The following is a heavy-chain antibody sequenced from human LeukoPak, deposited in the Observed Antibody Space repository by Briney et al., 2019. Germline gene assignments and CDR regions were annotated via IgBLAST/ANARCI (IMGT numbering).Heavy chain of an antibody. CDR2: ISHSGIT. V-gene: IGHV4-34*01. Sequence: SETLSLTCAVYGGSFSAYYWSWIRQPPGKGLEWIGEISHSGITNHNPSLKSQVTISADTSKNQFSLKLSSVTAADTAVYYCARVGPDYYDSSVSYYMDVWGKGTTVTVSS. CDR1: GGSFSAYY. D-gene: IGHD3-22*01. J-gene: IGHJ6*03. CDR3: ARVGPDYYDSSVSYYMDV.